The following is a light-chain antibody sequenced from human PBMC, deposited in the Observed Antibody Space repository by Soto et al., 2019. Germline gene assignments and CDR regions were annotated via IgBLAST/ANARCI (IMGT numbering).Light chain of an antibody. Sequence: DIVMTQSPDSLAVSLGERATINCKSSQTILYSSNNKNYLAWYQKKPGQPPKLLIYWAFARESGVPDRFSGSVSGTDFTLTISSLQAEDVAVYYCQQYYSIPYTFGQGTKLEIK. CDR1: QTILYSSNNKNY. CDR3: QQYYSIPYT. CDR2: WAF. V-gene: IGKV4-1*01. J-gene: IGKJ2*01.